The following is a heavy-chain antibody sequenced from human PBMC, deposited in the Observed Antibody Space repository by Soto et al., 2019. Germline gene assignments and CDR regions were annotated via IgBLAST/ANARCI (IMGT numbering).Heavy chain of an antibody. Sequence: GGSLRLSCAASGFTFSSYGMHWVRQAPGKGLEWVAVIWYDGSNKYYADSVKGRFTISRDNSKNTLYLQMNSLRAEDTAVYYCERGGHSSRWYYFDYWGQGTLVTVSS. CDR3: ERGGHSSRWYYFDY. J-gene: IGHJ4*02. CDR1: GFTFSSYG. V-gene: IGHV3-33*01. CDR2: IWYDGSNK. D-gene: IGHD6-13*01.